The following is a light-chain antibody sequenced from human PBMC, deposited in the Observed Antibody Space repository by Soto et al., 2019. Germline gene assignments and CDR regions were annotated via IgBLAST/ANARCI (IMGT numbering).Light chain of an antibody. CDR1: QSISSW. J-gene: IGKJ4*01. CDR2: DAS. V-gene: IGKV1-5*01. CDR3: QQYNSYSLT. Sequence: DIQMTQSPSTLSASVGDRVTITCRASQSISSWLAWYQQKPGKAPKLLIYDASSLESGVPSRFSGSGSGTEFTLTIRSLQPDDFATYYCQQYNSYSLTFGGGTEVEIK.